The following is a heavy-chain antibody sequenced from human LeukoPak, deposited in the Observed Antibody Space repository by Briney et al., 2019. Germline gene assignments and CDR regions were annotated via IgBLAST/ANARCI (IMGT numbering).Heavy chain of an antibody. V-gene: IGHV4-34*01. CDR1: GGSFSGYY. J-gene: IGHJ5*02. CDR2: IDHSGST. D-gene: IGHD2/OR15-2a*01. CDR3: ARGFLSGGGDWFDP. Sequence: SETLSLTCAVYGGSFSGYYWSWIRQPPGEGLEWIGEIDHSGSTNYNPSLKSRVTISVDTSKNQFSPKLSSVTAADTAVYYCARGFLSGGGDWFDPWGQGTLVTVSS.